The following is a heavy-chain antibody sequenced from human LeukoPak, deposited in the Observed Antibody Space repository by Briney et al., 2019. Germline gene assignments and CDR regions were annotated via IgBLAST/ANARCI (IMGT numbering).Heavy chain of an antibody. CDR3: ARGDFEYCSSTSCYGPLGYFDY. V-gene: IGHV4-4*07. Sequence: PSETLSLTCTVSGGSISSYYWSWIRQPAGKGLEWIGRIYTSGSTNYNPSLKSRVTMSVDTSKNQFSLKLSSVTAADTAVYYCARGDFEYCSSTSCYGPLGYFDYWGQGTLVTVSS. D-gene: IGHD2-2*01. CDR1: GGSISSYY. J-gene: IGHJ4*02. CDR2: IYTSGST.